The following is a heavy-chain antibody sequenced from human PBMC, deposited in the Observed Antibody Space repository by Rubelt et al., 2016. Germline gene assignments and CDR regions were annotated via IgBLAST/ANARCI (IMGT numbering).Heavy chain of an antibody. V-gene: IGHV3-9*01. Sequence: GRSLRLSCAASGYTFDDYAMHWVRQAPGKGLEWVSGISWNSGSIGYADSVKGRFTISRDNAKNSLYLQMNSLRAEDTAVYYCAREASYRYGDYVDYWGQGTLVTVSS. CDR3: AREASYRYGDYVDY. CDR2: ISWNSGSI. CDR1: GYTFDDYA. J-gene: IGHJ4*02. D-gene: IGHD4/OR15-4a*01.